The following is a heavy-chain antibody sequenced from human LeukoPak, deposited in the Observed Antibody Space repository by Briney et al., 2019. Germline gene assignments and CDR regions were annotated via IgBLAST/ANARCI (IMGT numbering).Heavy chain of an antibody. CDR1: GGSISSSSYY. CDR2: IYYSGST. CDR3: ARGALPSAFDI. V-gene: IGHV4-39*07. Sequence: SETLSLTCTVSGGSISSSSYYWGWIRQPPGKGLEWIGSIYYSGSTYYNPSLKSRVTISVDTSKNQFSLKLSSVTAADTAVYFCARGALPSAFDIWGQGTMVTVSS. J-gene: IGHJ3*02.